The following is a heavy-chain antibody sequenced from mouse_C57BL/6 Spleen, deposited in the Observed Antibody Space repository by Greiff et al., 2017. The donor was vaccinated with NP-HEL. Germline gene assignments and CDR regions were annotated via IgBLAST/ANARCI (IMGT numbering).Heavy chain of an antibody. CDR3: ASPIYYDPTRAMDY. CDR2: ILPGSGST. CDR1: GYTFTGYW. J-gene: IGHJ4*01. D-gene: IGHD2-4*01. Sequence: QVQLQQSGAELAKPGASVKLSCKASGYTFTGYWIEWVKQRPGHGLEWIGEILPGSGSTNYNEKFKGKATFTADTSSNTAYMQLSSLTTEDSAIYYCASPIYYDPTRAMDYWGQGTSVTVSS. V-gene: IGHV1-9*01.